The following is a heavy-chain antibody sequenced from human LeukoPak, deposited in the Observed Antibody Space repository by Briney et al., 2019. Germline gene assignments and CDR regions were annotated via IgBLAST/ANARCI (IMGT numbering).Heavy chain of an antibody. CDR2: IRYDGSNK. J-gene: IGHJ4*02. V-gene: IGHV3-30*02. Sequence: PGGSLRLSCAASGFTFSSYGMHWVRQAPGKGLEWVAFIRYDGSNKYYADSVKGRFTISRDNSKNTLYLQMNSLRAEDTAVYYCAKDAWLVRGYFDYWGQGTLVTVSS. CDR1: GFTFSSYG. CDR3: AKDAWLVRGYFDY. D-gene: IGHD6-19*01.